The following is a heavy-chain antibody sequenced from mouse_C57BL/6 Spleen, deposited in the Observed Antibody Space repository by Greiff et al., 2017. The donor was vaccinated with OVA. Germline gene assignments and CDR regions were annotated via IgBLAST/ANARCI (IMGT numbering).Heavy chain of an antibody. V-gene: IGHV5-9-1*02. D-gene: IGHD1-1*01. CDR1: GFTFSSYA. CDR2: ISSGGDYI. J-gene: IGHJ1*03. CDR3: TRGDYYGSSYRYFDV. Sequence: EVKLMESGEGLVKPGGSLKLSCAASGFTFSSYAMSWVRQTPEKRLEWVAYISSGGDYIYYADTVKGRFTISRDNARNTLYLQMSSLNSEDTAMYYCTRGDYYGSSYRYFDVWGTGTTVTVSS.